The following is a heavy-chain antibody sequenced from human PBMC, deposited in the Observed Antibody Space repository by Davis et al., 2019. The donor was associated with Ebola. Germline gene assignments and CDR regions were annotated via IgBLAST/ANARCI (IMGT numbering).Heavy chain of an antibody. CDR3: AREMTTVTALLINGMDV. Sequence: PGGSLRLSCAASGFTFSSHGMYWVRQAPGKGLEWVAVIWDDGNNKYYADSVKGRFTISRDNSKNTLYLQMNSLRAEDTAVYYCAREMTTVTALLINGMDVWGQGTTVTVSS. CDR1: GFTFSSHG. J-gene: IGHJ6*02. D-gene: IGHD4-17*01. V-gene: IGHV3-33*01. CDR2: IWDDGNNK.